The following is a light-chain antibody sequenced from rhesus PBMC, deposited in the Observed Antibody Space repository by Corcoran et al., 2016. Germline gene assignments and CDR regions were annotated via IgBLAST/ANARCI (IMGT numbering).Light chain of an antibody. J-gene: IGKJ2*01. CDR3: QPYYSTPFS. V-gene: IGKV1-25*01. Sequence: DIQMTQSPSSLSASVGDRVTITCRASQGINNDLAWYQQKPGEIPKLLIYEASSLQSGIPSRFSGSGSGTDFTLTISSLQSEDIATYFCQPYYSTPFSFGQGTKVDIK. CDR2: EAS. CDR1: QGINND.